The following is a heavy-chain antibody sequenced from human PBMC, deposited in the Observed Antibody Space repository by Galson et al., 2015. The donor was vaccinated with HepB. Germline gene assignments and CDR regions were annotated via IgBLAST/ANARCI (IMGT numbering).Heavy chain of an antibody. CDR3: ARGVDCSGGSCYPSYYYYYYMDV. CDR1: GDSVSSNSAA. CDR2: TYYRSKWYN. J-gene: IGHJ6*03. V-gene: IGHV6-1*01. Sequence: CAISGDSVSSNSAAWNWIRQSPSRGLECLGRTYYRSKWYNDYAVSVKSRITINPDTSKNQFSLQLNSVTPEDTAVYYCARGVDCSGGSCYPSYYYYYYMDVWGKGTTVTVSS. D-gene: IGHD2-15*01.